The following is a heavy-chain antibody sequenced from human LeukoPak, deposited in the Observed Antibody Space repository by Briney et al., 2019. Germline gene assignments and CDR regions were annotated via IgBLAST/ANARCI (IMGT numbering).Heavy chain of an antibody. CDR2: ISSSSSTI. D-gene: IGHD6-13*01. CDR1: GFTFSSYS. V-gene: IGHV3-48*01. CDR3: ARSWYFDY. Sequence: GGSLRLSCAASGFTFSSYSMNWVRQAPGKGLEWVSYISSSSSTIYYADSVKGRFTISRDNAKNSLYLQMNSLRAEDTAVYYCARSWYFDYWGQGTLVTVSS. J-gene: IGHJ4*02.